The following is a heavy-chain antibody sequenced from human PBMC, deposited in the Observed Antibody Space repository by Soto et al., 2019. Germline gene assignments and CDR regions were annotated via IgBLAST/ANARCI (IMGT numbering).Heavy chain of an antibody. Sequence: GASVKVSCKASGGTFSSYAISWVRQAPGQGLEWMGGIIPIFGTANYAQKFQGRVTITADESTSTAYMELSSLRSEDTAVYYCARVISSGYDYGYWGQGTLVTVSS. V-gene: IGHV1-69*13. J-gene: IGHJ4*02. D-gene: IGHD3-22*01. CDR3: ARVISSGYDYGY. CDR1: GGTFSSYA. CDR2: IIPIFGTA.